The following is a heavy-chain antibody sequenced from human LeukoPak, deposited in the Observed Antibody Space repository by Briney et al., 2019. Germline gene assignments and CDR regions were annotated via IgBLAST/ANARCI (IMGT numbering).Heavy chain of an antibody. V-gene: IGHV3-48*04. CDR2: IRNTGTPI. Sequence: GSLRLSCAASGFTFSNYNMNWVRQAPGKGLEWVSYIRNTGTPIYYADSVKGRFTISRDNAKSSLFLQMNSLRAEDAAVYYCAREGTFGGDDFDVWGQGTMVSVS. D-gene: IGHD3-10*01. CDR1: GFTFSNYN. CDR3: AREGTFGGDDFDV. J-gene: IGHJ3*01.